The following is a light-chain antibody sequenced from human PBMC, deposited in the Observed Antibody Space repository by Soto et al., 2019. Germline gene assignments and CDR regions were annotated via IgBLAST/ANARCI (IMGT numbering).Light chain of an antibody. V-gene: IGLV2-14*03. Sequence: QSALTQPASVSGSPGQSITISCTGTSSDVGRYNYVSWYQQHPGRAPKLLIFANTNRPSGVPDRFSGSKSGTSASLAITGLHAEDEGDYYCQSYDNTLSARYVFGTGTKLTVL. CDR1: SSDVGRYNY. CDR3: QSYDNTLSARYV. J-gene: IGLJ1*01. CDR2: ANT.